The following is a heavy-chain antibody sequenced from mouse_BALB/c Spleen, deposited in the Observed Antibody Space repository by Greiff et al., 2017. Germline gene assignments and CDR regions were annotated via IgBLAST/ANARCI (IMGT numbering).Heavy chain of an antibody. V-gene: IGHV1-80*01. J-gene: IGHJ3*01. Sequence: QVQLKQSGAELVRPGSSVKISCKASGYAFSSYWMNWVKQRPGQGLEWIGQIYPGDGDTNYNGKFKGKATLTADKSSSTAYMQLSSLTSEDSAVYYCTRSWLGVFTYWGQGTLVTVSA. D-gene: IGHD2-2*01. CDR3: TRSWLGVFTY. CDR2: IYPGDGDT. CDR1: GYAFSSYW.